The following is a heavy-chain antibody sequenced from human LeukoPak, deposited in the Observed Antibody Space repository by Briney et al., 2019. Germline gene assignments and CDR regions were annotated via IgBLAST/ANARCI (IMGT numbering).Heavy chain of an antibody. CDR3: ARSGIAAAGTAFDY. V-gene: IGHV4-4*07. Sequence: SETLSLTCTVSGGSISSYYWSWIRQPAGKGLEWIGRIYTSGSTNYNPSLKSRVTMSVDTSKNHFSLRLSSVTAADTAVYYCARSGIAAAGTAFDYWGQGTLVTVSS. CDR1: GGSISSYY. CDR2: IYTSGST. D-gene: IGHD6-13*01. J-gene: IGHJ4*02.